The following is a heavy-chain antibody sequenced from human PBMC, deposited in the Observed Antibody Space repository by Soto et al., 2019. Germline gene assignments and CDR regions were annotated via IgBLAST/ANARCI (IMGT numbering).Heavy chain of an antibody. V-gene: IGHV5-51*03. D-gene: IGHD3-10*01. CDR2: IYPGDSDT. J-gene: IGHJ6*02. CDR1: GYSFANYW. CDR3: ARNRLRQYYYGMDV. Sequence: KPGESLKISCQGSGYSFANYWIAWVRQMPGKGLEWVGVIYPGDSDTRYSPSFRGQVTISADKSISHVYLQWSSLKASDTAMYYCARNRLRQYYYGMDVWGRGTTVTVSS.